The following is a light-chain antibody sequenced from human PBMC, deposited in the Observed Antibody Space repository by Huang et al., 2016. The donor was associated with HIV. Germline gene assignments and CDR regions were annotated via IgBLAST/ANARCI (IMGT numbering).Light chain of an antibody. V-gene: IGKV3-11*01. CDR1: QNIGTY. CDR2: DAS. J-gene: IGKJ4*01. CDR3: QQRSNWPLT. Sequence: EIVLTQSPVTLSLSPGKRATLSCRASQNIGTYLAWYQQTPGQAPRLLIYDASDRATGVPARFSGSGSGPDFTLTISSLDPEDFVVYYCQQRSNWPLTFGGGTKVEMK.